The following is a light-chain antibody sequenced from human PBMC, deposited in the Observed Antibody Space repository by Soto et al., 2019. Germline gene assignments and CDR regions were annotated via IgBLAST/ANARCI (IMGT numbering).Light chain of an antibody. CDR3: QSFDRSQTYDNRLSGV. V-gene: IGLV2-8*01. CDR2: EVT. CDR1: SSDIGGYDF. J-gene: IGLJ3*02. Sequence: QSALTQPPSASGSPGQSVTISCTGSSSDIGGYDFVSWYQQHPGKVPKLLIYEVTKRPSGVPDRFSGSKSGNTASLTVSGLRAEDEATYYCQSFDRSQTYDNRLSGVFGGGTKLTVL.